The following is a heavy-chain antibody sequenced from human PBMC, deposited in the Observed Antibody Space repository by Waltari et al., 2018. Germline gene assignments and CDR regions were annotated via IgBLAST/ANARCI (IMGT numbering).Heavy chain of an antibody. Sequence: EVRLVESGGGLVQPGGSLRPSCSAPGITFSSYWMSWVRQAPGKGLEWVANIKQDGSEKYYVDSVKGRFTISRDNAKNSLYLQMNSLRAEDTAVYYCARAPDWGQGTLVTVSS. J-gene: IGHJ4*02. CDR3: ARAPD. CDR1: GITFSSYW. V-gene: IGHV3-7*01. CDR2: IKQDGSEK.